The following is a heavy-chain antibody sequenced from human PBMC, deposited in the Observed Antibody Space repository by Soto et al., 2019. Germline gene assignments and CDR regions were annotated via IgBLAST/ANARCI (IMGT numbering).Heavy chain of an antibody. CDR3: ARRGRDGYNYNYYYYGMDV. V-gene: IGHV4-59*01. CDR2: IYYSGST. D-gene: IGHD5-12*01. J-gene: IGHJ6*02. Sequence: TSETLSLTCTVSGGSISSYYWSWIRQPPGKGLEWIGYIYYSGSTNYNPSLKSRVTISVDTSKNQFSLKLSSVTAADTAVYYCARRGRDGYNYNYYYYGMDVWGQGTTVTVSS. CDR1: GGSISSYY.